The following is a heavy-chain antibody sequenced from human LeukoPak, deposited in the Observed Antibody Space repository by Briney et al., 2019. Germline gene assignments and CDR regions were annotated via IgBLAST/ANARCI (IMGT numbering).Heavy chain of an antibody. CDR2: ISYDGSNQ. Sequence: GGSLRLSCAASGFTFSSYPMNWVRQAPGKGLEWLGVISYDGSNQYYADSVKGRFTISRDNSKNTLYLQMSSLRTEDTAVYYCARDRAFITMLPNYFDNWGQGTLVTVSS. CDR3: ARDRAFITMLPNYFDN. CDR1: GFTFSSYP. V-gene: IGHV3-30*04. J-gene: IGHJ4*02. D-gene: IGHD3-10*02.